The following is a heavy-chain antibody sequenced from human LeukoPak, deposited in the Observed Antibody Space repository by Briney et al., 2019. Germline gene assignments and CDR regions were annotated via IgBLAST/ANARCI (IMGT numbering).Heavy chain of an antibody. CDR1: GFTFDSYD. CDR2: ISWNSGSI. Sequence: GGSLRLSCAASGFTFDSYDMNWVRQAPGKGLEWVSCISWNSGSIGYADSVMGRFTISRDNAKNSLYLQMNSLRAEDTALYYCAKDMGSGAYCGGDCHATMGYWGQGTLVTVYS. V-gene: IGHV3-9*01. D-gene: IGHD2-21*02. CDR3: AKDMGSGAYCGGDCHATMGY. J-gene: IGHJ4*02.